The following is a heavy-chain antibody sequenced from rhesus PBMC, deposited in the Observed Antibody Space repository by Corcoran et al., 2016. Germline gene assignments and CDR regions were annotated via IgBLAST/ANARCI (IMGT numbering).Heavy chain of an antibody. D-gene: IGHD1-26*01. CDR2: ISGRGGAT. V-gene: IGHV4-173*01. Sequence: QLQLQESGPGLVKPSETLSLTCGVSGASISSFYWSWIRQPPGKGLEWIGRISGRGGATHYNPPHKSRSTISRDTSKNNFSQDLNSLTAADTAVYYCARDRAITRPFDYWGQGVLVTVSS. CDR3: ARDRAITRPFDY. J-gene: IGHJ4*01. CDR1: GASISSFY.